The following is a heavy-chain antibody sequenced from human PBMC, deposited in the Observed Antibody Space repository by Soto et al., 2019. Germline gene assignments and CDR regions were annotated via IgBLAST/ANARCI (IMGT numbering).Heavy chain of an antibody. CDR2: ITHSGST. D-gene: IGHD3-10*01. CDR1: GGSFSDYY. V-gene: IGHV4-34*01. J-gene: IGHJ6*02. Sequence: SETLSLTCALYGGSFSDYYWGWIRQPPGKGLECIGEITHSGSTNYNPSLKSRVTLSVDTSKNQFSLNLTPVTAADTAVYYCARGLRASFGVRLSYYYYGMDVWGQGTTVTVSS. CDR3: ARGLRASFGVRLSYYYYGMDV.